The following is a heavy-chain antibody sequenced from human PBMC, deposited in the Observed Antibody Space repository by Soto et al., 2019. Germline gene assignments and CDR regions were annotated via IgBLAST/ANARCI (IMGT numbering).Heavy chain of an antibody. D-gene: IGHD3-22*01. Sequence: QVQLVQSGAEVKKPGSSVKVSCKASGGTFSSYAISWVRQAPGQGLEWMGGIIPIFGTANYAQKFQGRVTITADESTSTAYMELGSLRSEDTAVYYCARTGDYYDSSGYTYFNAFDLWGQGTMVTVSS. V-gene: IGHV1-69*01. J-gene: IGHJ3*01. CDR2: IIPIFGTA. CDR3: ARTGDYYDSSGYTYFNAFDL. CDR1: GGTFSSYA.